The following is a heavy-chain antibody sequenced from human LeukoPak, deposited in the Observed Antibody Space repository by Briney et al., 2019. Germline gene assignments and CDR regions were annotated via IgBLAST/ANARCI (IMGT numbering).Heavy chain of an antibody. Sequence: SVKVSCKASGYTFTSYGISWVRQAPGQGLEWMGGIIPIFGTANYAQKFQGRVTITADESTSTAYMELSSLRSEDTAVYYCARDHSDRPVGDAFDIWGQGTMVTVSS. D-gene: IGHD1-14*01. V-gene: IGHV1-69*13. CDR2: IIPIFGTA. CDR1: GYTFTSYG. J-gene: IGHJ3*02. CDR3: ARDHSDRPVGDAFDI.